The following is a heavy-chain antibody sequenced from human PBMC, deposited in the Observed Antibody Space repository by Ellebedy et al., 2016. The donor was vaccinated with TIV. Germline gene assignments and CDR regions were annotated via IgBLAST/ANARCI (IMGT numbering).Heavy chain of an antibody. CDR1: GYTFTSYD. Sequence: ASVKVSXXASGYTFTSYDINWVRQATGQGLEWMGWMNPNSGNTGYAQKFQGRVTMTRNTSISTAYMELSSLRSEDTAVYYCARVGREWDQLLFDYYYYMDVWGKGTTVTVSS. CDR2: MNPNSGNT. D-gene: IGHD2-2*01. CDR3: ARVGREWDQLLFDYYYYMDV. J-gene: IGHJ6*03. V-gene: IGHV1-8*01.